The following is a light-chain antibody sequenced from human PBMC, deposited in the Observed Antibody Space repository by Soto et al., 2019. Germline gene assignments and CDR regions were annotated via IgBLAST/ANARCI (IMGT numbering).Light chain of an antibody. Sequence: QSALTQPPSASGSPGQSVTISCTGTSSDVGSYNYVSWYQQHPGKAPKLMIFEVTKRPSGVPDRFSGSKSVNTASLTVSGLQAEDEADYYCSSYAGSNNVVFGGGTKLTVL. CDR3: SSYAGSNNVV. V-gene: IGLV2-8*01. CDR2: EVT. CDR1: SSDVGSYNY. J-gene: IGLJ2*01.